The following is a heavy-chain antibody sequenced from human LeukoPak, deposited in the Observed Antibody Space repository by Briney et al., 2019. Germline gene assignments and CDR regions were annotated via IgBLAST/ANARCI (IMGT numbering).Heavy chain of an antibody. Sequence: GGSLRLSCAASGFTFSASPIHWVRQASDKGLEWVGRIRSKPHDYATAFAESVKGRFTISRDDSENTAYLEMNSLKTEDTAVYYCGRRVSDSYPYGLDVWGQGTPVTVSS. J-gene: IGHJ6*02. V-gene: IGHV3-73*01. CDR3: GRRVSDSYPYGLDV. D-gene: IGHD5/OR15-5a*01. CDR1: GFTFSASP. CDR2: IRSKPHDYAT.